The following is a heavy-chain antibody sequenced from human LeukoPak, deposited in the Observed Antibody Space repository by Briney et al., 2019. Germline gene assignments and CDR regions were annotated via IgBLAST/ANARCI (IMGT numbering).Heavy chain of an antibody. Sequence: SETLSLTCTVSGGSISSCDYYWSWIRQPPGKGLEWIGYIYYSGSTYYNPSLKSRVTISVDTSKNQFSLKLSSVTAADTAVYYCARVWVGGTRPRAHFDYWGQGTLVTVSS. D-gene: IGHD3-10*01. V-gene: IGHV4-30-4*08. CDR3: ARVWVGGTRPRAHFDY. CDR1: GGSISSCDYY. CDR2: IYYSGST. J-gene: IGHJ4*02.